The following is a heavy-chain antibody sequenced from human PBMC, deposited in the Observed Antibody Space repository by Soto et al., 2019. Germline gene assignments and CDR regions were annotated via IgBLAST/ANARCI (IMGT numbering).Heavy chain of an antibody. CDR2: IKSDGRST. J-gene: IGHJ5*02. Sequence: GGSLRLSCAASGFTFSGHWMHWVRQAPGKGLVWFSRIKSDGRSTSYADSVKGRFTVSRDNAKNTLYLQMNSLRAEDTAVYYYARSDWFDPWGQGTLVTVSS. CDR1: GFTFSGHW. V-gene: IGHV3-74*01. CDR3: ARSDWFDP.